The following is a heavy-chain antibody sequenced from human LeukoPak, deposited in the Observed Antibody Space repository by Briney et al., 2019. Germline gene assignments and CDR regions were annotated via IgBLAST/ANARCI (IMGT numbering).Heavy chain of an antibody. CDR1: GFTFSSYG. CDR2: IRYDGSNK. Sequence: GGSLRLSXAASGFTFSSYGMHWVRQAPGKGLEGVAFIRYDGSNKYYADSVKGRFTISRDNSKNTLYLQMNSLRAEDTAVYYCAKDSNYDFWSGYSFDYWGQGTLVTVSS. D-gene: IGHD3-3*01. CDR3: AKDSNYDFWSGYSFDY. V-gene: IGHV3-30*02. J-gene: IGHJ4*02.